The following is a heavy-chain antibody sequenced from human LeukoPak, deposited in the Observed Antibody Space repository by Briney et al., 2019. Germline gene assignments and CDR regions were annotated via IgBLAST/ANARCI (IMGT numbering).Heavy chain of an antibody. D-gene: IGHD6-19*01. CDR2: ISSTSSYT. CDR3: ARGTPISSGLHFDY. Sequence: PGGSLRLSCAASGFTFSDYYMSWIRQAPGKGLEWVSYISSTSSYTNYADSVKGRFTISRDNAKNSLYLQMNSLRAEDTAVYYCARGTPISSGLHFDYWGQGTLVTVSS. CDR1: GFTFSDYY. J-gene: IGHJ4*02. V-gene: IGHV3-11*05.